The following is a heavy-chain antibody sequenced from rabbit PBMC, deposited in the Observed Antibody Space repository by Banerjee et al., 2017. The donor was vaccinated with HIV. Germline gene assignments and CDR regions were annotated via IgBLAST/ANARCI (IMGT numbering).Heavy chain of an antibody. V-gene: IGHV1S45*01. D-gene: IGHD4-1*01. CDR3: ARDLAGVIGWNFGL. CDR1: GFSFSNKYV. J-gene: IGHJ6*01. CDR2: VGTGSSGST. Sequence: QEQLEESGGDLVKPGASLTVTCTASGFSFSNKYVMCWVRQAPGKGLEWIACVGTGSSGSTYYASWAKGRFTISKTSSTTVTLQMTSLTAADTASYFCARDLAGVIGWNFGLWGPGTLVTVS.